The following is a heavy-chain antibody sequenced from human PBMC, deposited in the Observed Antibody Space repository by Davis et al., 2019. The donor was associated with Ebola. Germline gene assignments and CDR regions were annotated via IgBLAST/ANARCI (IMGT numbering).Heavy chain of an antibody. CDR2: IYHSGST. CDR1: GGSISSSNW. Sequence: MPSETLSLTCAVSGGSISSSNWWCWVRQPPAKGLEWIGVIYHSGSTNYNPSLKSRVTITVDKSKNQYSLKLSSVNAADTDVYYWARVQGSSVYYYYYGMDVWGQGTTVTVSS. CDR3: ARVQGSSVYYYYYGMDV. V-gene: IGHV4-4*02. D-gene: IGHD6-6*01. J-gene: IGHJ6*02.